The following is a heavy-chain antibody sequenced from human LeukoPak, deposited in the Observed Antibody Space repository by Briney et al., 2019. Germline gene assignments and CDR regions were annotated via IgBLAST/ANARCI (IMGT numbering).Heavy chain of an antibody. Sequence: SVKVSCKASGGTFSSYTISWVRQAPGQGLEWMGGIIPLFGTPDNAQKFQDRLTITAGKSTSTAYMELSSLRSEDTAVYYCASATLRCSGGSCYEMDVWGKGTTVTVSS. CDR2: IIPLFGTP. D-gene: IGHD2-15*01. V-gene: IGHV1-69*06. J-gene: IGHJ6*04. CDR3: ASATLRCSGGSCYEMDV. CDR1: GGTFSSYT.